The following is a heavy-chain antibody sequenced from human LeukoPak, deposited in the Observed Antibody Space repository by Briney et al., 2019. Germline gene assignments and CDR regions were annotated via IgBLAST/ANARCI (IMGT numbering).Heavy chain of an antibody. Sequence: ASVKVSCKVSGYTLTELSMHWVRQAPGKGLEWMGGFDPEDGETIYAQKFQGRVTMAEDTSTDTAYMELSSLRSEDTAVYYCATWDADSGSYHYFDYWGQGTLVTVSS. D-gene: IGHD1-26*01. CDR3: ATWDADSGSYHYFDY. CDR2: FDPEDGET. V-gene: IGHV1-24*01. CDR1: GYTLTELS. J-gene: IGHJ4*02.